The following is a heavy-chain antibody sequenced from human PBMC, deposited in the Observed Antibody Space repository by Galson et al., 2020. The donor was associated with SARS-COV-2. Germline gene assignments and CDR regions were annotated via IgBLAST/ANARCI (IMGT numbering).Heavy chain of an antibody. D-gene: IGHD2-2*01. CDR3: TTDGCSSTSCYLAPYYDYYGMDV. CDR2: IKSKTDGGTT. CDR1: GFTFSNAW. J-gene: IGHJ6*02. V-gene: IGHV3-15*01. Sequence: TGGSLRLSCAASGFTFSNAWMSWVRQAPGKGLEWVGRIKSKTDGGTTDYAAPVKGRFTISRDDSKNTLYLQMNSLKTEDTAVYYCTTDGCSSTSCYLAPYYDYYGMDVWGQGTTVTVSS.